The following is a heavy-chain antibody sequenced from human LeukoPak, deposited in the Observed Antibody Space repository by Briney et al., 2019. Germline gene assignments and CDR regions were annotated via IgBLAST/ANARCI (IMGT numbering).Heavy chain of an antibody. CDR2: INHGGNT. D-gene: IGHD6-25*01. CDR3: ARDGDSGGWFDS. Sequence: SETLSLTCAVYGGSFSDYDWTWIRQPPGKGLEWIGEINHGGNTKYNPSLKSRVTISLDTSKNQFSLKLSSVTAADTAVYYCARDGDSGGWFDSWGQGALVTVSS. V-gene: IGHV4-34*01. CDR1: GGSFSDYD. J-gene: IGHJ5*01.